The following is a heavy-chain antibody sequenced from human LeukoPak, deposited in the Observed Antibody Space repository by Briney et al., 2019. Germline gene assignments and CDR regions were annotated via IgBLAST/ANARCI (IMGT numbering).Heavy chain of an antibody. CDR1: GFTFSSYS. CDR2: ISSSSSYI. J-gene: IGHJ4*02. V-gene: IGHV3-21*01. CDR3: ARERPLSRLDC. Sequence: GGSLRLSCAASGFTFSSYSMNWVRQAPGKGLEWVSSISSSSSYICYADSVKGRFTISRDNAKNSLYLQMNSLRAEDTAVYYCARERPLSRLDCWGQGTLVTVSS. D-gene: IGHD2/OR15-2a*01.